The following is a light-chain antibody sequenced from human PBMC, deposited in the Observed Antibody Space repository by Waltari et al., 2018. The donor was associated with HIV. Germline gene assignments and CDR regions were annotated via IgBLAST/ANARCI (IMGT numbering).Light chain of an antibody. J-gene: IGLJ3*02. CDR3: AAWDDSLSGPV. CDR2: RNN. V-gene: IGLV1-47*01. Sequence: QSVLTQPPSASGTPGQRVTISCSGSSSTIGSNYVYWYQQLPGTAPKLLIYRNNRRPSEVPDRFAGSEYGTSASLVISGLRSEDEADYYCAAWDDSLSGPVFGGGTKLTVL. CDR1: SSTIGSNY.